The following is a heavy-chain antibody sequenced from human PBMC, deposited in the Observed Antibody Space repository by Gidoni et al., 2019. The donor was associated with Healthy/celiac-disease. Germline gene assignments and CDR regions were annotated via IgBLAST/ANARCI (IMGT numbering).Heavy chain of an antibody. V-gene: IGHV3-21*01. J-gene: IGHJ3*02. CDR2: ISSSSSYI. D-gene: IGHD4-17*01. Sequence: EVQLVDSVGGLVKPGGSLRLACAASGLTFNTHSMNWVRQAPGKWLECVSSISSSSSYIYYADSVKGRFTISRDNAKNSLYLQMNSLRAEDTAVYYCARVFRYGGNGIDAFDIWGQGTMVTVSS. CDR3: ARVFRYGGNGIDAFDI. CDR1: GLTFNTHS.